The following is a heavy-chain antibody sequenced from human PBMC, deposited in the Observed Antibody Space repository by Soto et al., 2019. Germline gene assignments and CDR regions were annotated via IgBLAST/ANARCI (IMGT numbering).Heavy chain of an antibody. Sequence: PGGSLRLSCAASRFSFSKAWMSWACQAPGEGMEWGGRIKTKIDGETIDYAAPVKDRFTVSRDDSKNTLYLHMNSLKTEDTAVYFCTSHLGFNSSGFSFDVWGQGTVVTVCS. D-gene: IGHD3-22*01. CDR3: TSHLGFNSSGFSFDV. V-gene: IGHV3-15*01. CDR2: IKTKIDGETI. CDR1: RFSFSKAW. J-gene: IGHJ4*02.